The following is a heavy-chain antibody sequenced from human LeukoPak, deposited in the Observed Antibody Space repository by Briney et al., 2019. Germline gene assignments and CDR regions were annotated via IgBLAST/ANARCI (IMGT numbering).Heavy chain of an antibody. CDR1: GFTFSSYG. V-gene: IGHV3-30*02. CDR2: IRYDGSNE. J-gene: IGHJ4*02. D-gene: IGHD2-2*01. Sequence: GGSLRLSCAASGFTFSSYGMHWVRQAPGKGLEWVAFIRYDGSNEYYADSVKGRFTISRDNAKNSLYLQMNSLRAEDTAVYHCATGRSCTTCYLPDYWGQGTLVTVSS. CDR3: ATGRSCTTCYLPDY.